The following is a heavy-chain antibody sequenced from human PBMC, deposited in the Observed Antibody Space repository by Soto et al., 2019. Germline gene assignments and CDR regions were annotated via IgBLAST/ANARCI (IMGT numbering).Heavy chain of an antibody. CDR1: GFTFNSYA. D-gene: IGHD6-6*01. CDR2: ISFDGSNK. V-gene: IGHV3-30-3*01. J-gene: IGHJ4*02. CDR3: VREVGTSYDA. Sequence: PGGSLRLSCAASGFTFNSYAMHWVRQAPGKGLKWVAIISFDGSNKYYADSVKGRFTISRDNSKNTLYLQMNSLRAEDTAVYYCVREVGTSYDAWGKGTLVTVSS.